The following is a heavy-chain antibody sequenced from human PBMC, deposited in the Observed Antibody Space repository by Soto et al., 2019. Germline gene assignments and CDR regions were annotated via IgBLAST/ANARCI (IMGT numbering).Heavy chain of an antibody. CDR1: GYTFTSYY. CDR3: ARVPTEGLEGWDYFDY. CDR2: INPSGGST. V-gene: IGHV1-46*01. J-gene: IGHJ4*02. Sequence: ASVKVSCKASGYTFTSYYMHWVRQAPGQGLEWMGIINPSGGSTGYAQKFQGRVTMTRDTSTSTVYMELSSLRSEDTAVYYCARVPTEGLEGWDYFDYWGQGTLVTVSS.